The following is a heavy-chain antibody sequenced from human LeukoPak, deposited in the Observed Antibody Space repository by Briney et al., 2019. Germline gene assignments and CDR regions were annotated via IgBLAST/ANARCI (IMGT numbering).Heavy chain of an antibody. V-gene: IGHV4-59*01. D-gene: IGHD3-10*01. CDR1: GGSISSYY. Sequence: SETLSLTCTVSGGSISSYYWGWIRQPPGKGLEWIGYIYYSGSTNYNPSLKSRVTISVDTSKNQFSLKLSSVTAADTAVYYCARGDMVRGVDGLRFDPWGQGTLVTVSS. CDR3: ARGDMVRGVDGLRFDP. J-gene: IGHJ5*02. CDR2: IYYSGST.